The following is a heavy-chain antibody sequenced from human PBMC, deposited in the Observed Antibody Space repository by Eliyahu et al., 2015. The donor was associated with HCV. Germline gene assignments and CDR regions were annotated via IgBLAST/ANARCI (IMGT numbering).Heavy chain of an antibody. V-gene: IGHV5-51*01. CDR1: GSSFTSYW. Sequence: EVQLVQSGAEVKKPGESLKISCKGSGSSFTSYWIGWVRQMPGKGLEWMGIIYPGDSDTRYSPSFQGQVTISADKSISTAYLQWSSLKASDTAMYYCARFRYYDILTGYYSYGMDVWGQGTTVTVSS. J-gene: IGHJ6*02. D-gene: IGHD3-9*01. CDR3: ARFRYYDILTGYYSYGMDV. CDR2: IYPGDSDT.